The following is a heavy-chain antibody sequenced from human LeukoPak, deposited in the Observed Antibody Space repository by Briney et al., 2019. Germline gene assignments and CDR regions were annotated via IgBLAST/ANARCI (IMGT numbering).Heavy chain of an antibody. CDR3: ARTNDYSQGYHYYYMAV. Sequence: SQTLSLTCSVSGGSITSGSYYWSWIRQPAGKGLEWIGRIYSSGSTNYNPSLKSRVTISLDTSKNQFSLQLSSVTAADTAVYYCARTNDYSQGYHYYYMAVWGKGTTVTVSS. CDR2: IYSSGST. J-gene: IGHJ6*03. CDR1: GGSITSGSYY. V-gene: IGHV4-61*02. D-gene: IGHD4-11*01.